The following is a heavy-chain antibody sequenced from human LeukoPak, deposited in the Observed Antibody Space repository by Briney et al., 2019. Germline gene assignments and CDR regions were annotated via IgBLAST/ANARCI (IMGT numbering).Heavy chain of an antibody. CDR2: LSGGGGST. CDR1: GFTLSNNG. CDR3: AKERCSGGTCYSDY. J-gene: IGHJ4*02. D-gene: IGHD2-15*01. Sequence: GGSLRLSCAASGFTLSNNGMNWVRQAPGKGLDWVSTLSGGGGSTYYADSVKGRFTISRDNSRNTLYLQMNNLRADDTAIYYCAKERCSGGTCYSDYWGQGTLVTVSS. V-gene: IGHV3-23*01.